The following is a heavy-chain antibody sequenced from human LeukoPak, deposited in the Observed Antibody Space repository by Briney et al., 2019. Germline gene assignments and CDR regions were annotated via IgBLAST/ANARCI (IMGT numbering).Heavy chain of an antibody. J-gene: IGHJ4*02. CDR1: GFTFSSYA. CDR3: ARGVGYNWNDGPYDY. D-gene: IGHD1-20*01. CDR2: ISSNGGST. V-gene: IGHV3-64*01. Sequence: GGSLRLSCAASGFTFSSYAMHWVRQAPGKGLEYVSAISSNGGSTYYANSVKGRFTISRDNSKNTLYLQMGSLRAEDMAVYYCARGVGYNWNDGPYDYWGQGTLVTASS.